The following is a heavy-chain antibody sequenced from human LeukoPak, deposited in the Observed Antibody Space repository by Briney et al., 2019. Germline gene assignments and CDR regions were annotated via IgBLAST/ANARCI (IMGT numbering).Heavy chain of an antibody. V-gene: IGHV3-33*06. CDR3: AKDKDTPATAQPQRGYFES. Sequence: GGSLRLSCAASGFPFSGSGMHWVRQDPGKGLEWVAIVWYDGSNQYYADSVKGRFTISRDNSKNPVDLQMNSLRVEDTAVYSCAKDKDTPATAQPQRGYFESWGQGTLVTVSA. D-gene: IGHD2-21*02. CDR1: GFPFSGSG. CDR2: VWYDGSNQ. J-gene: IGHJ4*02.